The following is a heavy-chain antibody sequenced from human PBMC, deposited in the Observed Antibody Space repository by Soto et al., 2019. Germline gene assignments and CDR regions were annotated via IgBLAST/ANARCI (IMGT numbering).Heavy chain of an antibody. Sequence: QVQLVQSGAEVKKPGASVKVSCKASGYTFTSYGISWVRQAPGQGLEWMGWISAYNGNTNYAQKLQGRVTMTTDTSTSTAYMELRSLRSDDTAVYYCARGPDQAYGSGIFYYYYGMDVWGQGTTVTVSS. CDR1: GYTFTSYG. CDR2: ISAYNGNT. V-gene: IGHV1-18*01. CDR3: ARGPDQAYGSGIFYYYYGMDV. J-gene: IGHJ6*02. D-gene: IGHD3-10*01.